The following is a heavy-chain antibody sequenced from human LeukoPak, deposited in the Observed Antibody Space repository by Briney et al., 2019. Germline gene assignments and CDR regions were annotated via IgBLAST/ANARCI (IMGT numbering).Heavy chain of an antibody. J-gene: IGHJ5*02. CDR3: AKVFVLMRGTPENWFDP. D-gene: IGHD1-14*01. V-gene: IGHV3-30*18. Sequence: GGSLRLSCEASGFTFSNYAMHWVRQAPGKGLEWVAVISFDGNDRYYADSVRGRFTISRDNSENTLYLQMSSLRVEDTAVYFCAKVFVLMRGTPENWFDPWGQGTLVTVSS. CDR2: ISFDGNDR. CDR1: GFTFSNYA.